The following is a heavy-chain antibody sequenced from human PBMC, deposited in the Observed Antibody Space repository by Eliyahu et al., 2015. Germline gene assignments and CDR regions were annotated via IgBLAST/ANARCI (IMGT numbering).Heavy chain of an antibody. J-gene: IGHJ4*02. CDR3: ARNEGDY. V-gene: IGHV4-59*02. CDR1: GASVSDYY. Sequence: QVQLQESGPGLVKPSETLSLSCTVSGASVSDYYWTWIRQPPGKGLEWIGYIFHSGSSNYNPTLKSRVTISVDMSKNQFSLELSSVTAADTAVYYCARNEGDYWGQGTLVTVSS. CDR2: IFHSGSS. D-gene: IGHD1-1*01.